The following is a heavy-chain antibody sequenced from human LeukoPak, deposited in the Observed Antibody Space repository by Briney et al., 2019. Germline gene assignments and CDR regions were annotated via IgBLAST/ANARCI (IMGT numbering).Heavy chain of an antibody. V-gene: IGHV3-30-3*01. Sequence: GGSLRLSCAASGFTFSSYAMPWVRQAPGKGLEWVAVISYDGSNKYYADSVKGRFTISRDNSKNTLYLQMNSLRAEDTAVYYCAKGIAARPNYYYYGMDVWGQGTTVTVSS. D-gene: IGHD6-13*01. CDR1: GFTFSSYA. CDR2: ISYDGSNK. J-gene: IGHJ6*02. CDR3: AKGIAARPNYYYYGMDV.